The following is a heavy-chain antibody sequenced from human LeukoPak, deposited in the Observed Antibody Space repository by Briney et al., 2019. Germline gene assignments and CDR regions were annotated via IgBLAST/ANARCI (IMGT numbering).Heavy chain of an antibody. CDR2: INAGNGNT. J-gene: IGHJ6*04. D-gene: IGHD3-9*01. V-gene: IGHV1-3*01. CDR1: GYTFTSYA. Sequence: ASVKVSCKASGYTFTSYAMHWVRQAPGQRLEWMGWINAGNGNTKYSQKFQGRVTITRDTSASTAYMELSSLRSEDTAVYYCARDGTYYDILTGWAYYYYYYGMDVWGKGTTVTVSS. CDR3: ARDGTYYDILTGWAYYYYYYGMDV.